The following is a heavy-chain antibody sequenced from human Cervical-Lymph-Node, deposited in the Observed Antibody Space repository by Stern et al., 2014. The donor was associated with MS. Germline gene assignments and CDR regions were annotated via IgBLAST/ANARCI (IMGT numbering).Heavy chain of an antibody. CDR1: GFTSSDHY. V-gene: IGHV3-72*01. D-gene: IGHD3-16*01. J-gene: IGHJ4*02. CDR3: ARDVQGSYDL. CDR2: TRSKADSYTT. Sequence: EVQLVESGGGLVQPGGSLRLSCAASGFTSSDHYMDWVRQAPGKGLEWVGRTRSKADSYTTEYAASVKGRFTISRDDSKNSLYLQMNSLKTEDTAVYYCARDVQGSYDLWGQGTLVTVSS.